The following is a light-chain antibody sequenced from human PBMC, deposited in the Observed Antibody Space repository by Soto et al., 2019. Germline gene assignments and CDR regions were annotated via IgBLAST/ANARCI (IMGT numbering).Light chain of an antibody. CDR3: SSYTSSIKV. CDR1: SNDVGGYNY. CDR2: EVS. Sequence: QSALTQPASVSGSPGQSITISCTGTSNDVGGYNYVSWYQQHPGKAPKLMIYEVSNRPSGVSNRFSGSKSGNTASLTISGLQAEDEADYYCSSYTSSIKVFGGGTKLTVL. J-gene: IGLJ3*02. V-gene: IGLV2-14*01.